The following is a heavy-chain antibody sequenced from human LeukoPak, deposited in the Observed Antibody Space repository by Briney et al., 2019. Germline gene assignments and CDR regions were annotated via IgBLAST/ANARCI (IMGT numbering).Heavy chain of an antibody. CDR2: INGDGSST. V-gene: IGHV3-74*01. Sequence: PGGSLRLSCAASGFTFSSYWMHWVRQAPGKGLVWVSRINGDGSSTTYADSVKGRFTISRDNAKNMLYLQMNGLRAEDTAVYYCARDLVVTSAYWGQGTLVTVSS. J-gene: IGHJ4*02. CDR1: GFTFSSYW. CDR3: ARDLVVTSAY. D-gene: IGHD2-2*01.